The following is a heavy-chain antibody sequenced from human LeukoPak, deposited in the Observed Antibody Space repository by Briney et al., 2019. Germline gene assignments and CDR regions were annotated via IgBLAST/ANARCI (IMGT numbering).Heavy chain of an antibody. J-gene: IGHJ4*02. CDR2: IYYSGST. CDR1: GGSSSSQY. V-gene: IGHV4-59*11. CDR3: ARAYDGYNLGSDY. D-gene: IGHD5-24*01. Sequence: SETLSLTCTVSGGSSSSQYWSWIRQPPGKGLEWIGYIYYSGSTTYNPSLKSRVTISLDTSKNQFSLKLSSVTAADTAVYYCARAYDGYNLGSDYWGQGTLVTVSS.